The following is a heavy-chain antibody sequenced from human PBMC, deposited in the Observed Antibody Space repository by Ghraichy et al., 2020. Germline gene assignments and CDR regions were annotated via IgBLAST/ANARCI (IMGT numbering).Heavy chain of an antibody. CDR2: IKQDGSEK. Sequence: GGSLRLSCVASGFTFSRYWMSWVRQAPGKGLEWVANIKQDGSEKHYVDSVKGRFTISRDNARNSQYLQMNNLRAEDTAVYYCARDTNYDVLPGYYMDDYWGQGTLVTVSS. CDR3: ARDTNYDVLPGYYMDDY. V-gene: IGHV3-7*04. CDR1: GFTFSRYW. J-gene: IGHJ4*02. D-gene: IGHD3-9*01.